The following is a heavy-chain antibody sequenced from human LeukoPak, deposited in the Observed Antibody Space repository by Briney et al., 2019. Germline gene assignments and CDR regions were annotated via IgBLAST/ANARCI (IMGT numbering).Heavy chain of an antibody. J-gene: IGHJ4*02. V-gene: IGHV4-31*03. CDR3: ARNDLYSSSHHYDY. D-gene: IGHD6-6*01. CDR2: IYYSGST. Sequence: SETLSLTCTVSGGSISSGGYYWSWIRQHPGKGLEWIGNIYYSGSTYYNPSLKSRVTISVDTSKNQFSLKLSSVTAADTAVYYCARNDLYSSSHHYDYWGQGTLVTVSS. CDR1: GGSISSGGYY.